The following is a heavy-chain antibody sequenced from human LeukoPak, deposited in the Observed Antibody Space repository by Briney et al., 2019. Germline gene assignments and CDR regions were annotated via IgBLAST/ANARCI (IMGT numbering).Heavy chain of an antibody. Sequence: ASVTVSCKASGYTFTSYDINWVRQAPGQGLEWMGWMNPNSGNTGYAQKFQGRVTMTRNTSISTAYMELSSLRSEDTAVYYCARGLLGIAAAGTGVYYYYYGMDVWGQGTTVTVSS. CDR1: GYTFTSYD. J-gene: IGHJ6*02. CDR3: ARGLLGIAAAGTGVYYYYYGMDV. CDR2: MNPNSGNT. D-gene: IGHD6-13*01. V-gene: IGHV1-8*01.